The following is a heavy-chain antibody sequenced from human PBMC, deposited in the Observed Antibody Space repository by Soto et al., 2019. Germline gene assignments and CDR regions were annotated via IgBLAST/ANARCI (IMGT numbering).Heavy chain of an antibody. Sequence: GGSLRLSCAASGFTFSSYWMSWVRQAPGKGLEWVANIRQDGSEKYYVDSVKGRFTISRDNAKNSLYLQMNSLRAEDTAVYYCAREAGYDYIWGSYRPIESLSLDSWGQGTLVTVSS. J-gene: IGHJ4*02. D-gene: IGHD3-16*02. CDR2: IRQDGSEK. V-gene: IGHV3-7*01. CDR1: GFTFSSYW. CDR3: AREAGYDYIWGSYRPIESLSLDS.